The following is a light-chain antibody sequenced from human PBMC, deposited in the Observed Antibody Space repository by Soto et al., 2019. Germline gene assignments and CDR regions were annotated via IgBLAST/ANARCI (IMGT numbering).Light chain of an antibody. CDR3: SSYAGSNNYV. CDR1: SSDVGRYNY. V-gene: IGLV2-8*01. CDR2: EVR. Sequence: QSVLTQPPSASGSPGQSVTISCTGTSSDVGRYNYVSWYQQHPGKAPKVMIHEVRKRPSGVPDRFSGSKSGNTASLTVSGXXXXXXXXYXCSSYAGSNNYVFGTGTK. J-gene: IGLJ1*01.